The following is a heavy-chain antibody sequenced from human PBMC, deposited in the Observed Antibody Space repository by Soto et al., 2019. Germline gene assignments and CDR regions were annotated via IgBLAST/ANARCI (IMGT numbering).Heavy chain of an antibody. CDR2: ISAYNGNT. V-gene: IGHV1-18*01. J-gene: IGHJ5*02. Sequence: ASVKVSCKASGYTFTSYGISWVRQAPGQGLEWMGWISAYNGNTNYAQKLRGRVTMTTDTSTSTAYMELRSLRSDDTAVYYCARAAGYCSGASCGWFDPWGQGTLVTVSS. CDR1: GYTFTSYG. CDR3: ARAAGYCSGASCGWFDP. D-gene: IGHD2-15*01.